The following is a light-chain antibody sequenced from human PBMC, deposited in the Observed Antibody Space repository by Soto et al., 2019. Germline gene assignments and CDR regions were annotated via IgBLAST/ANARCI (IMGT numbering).Light chain of an antibody. CDR2: GAS. CDR1: QSVSSNY. J-gene: IGKJ4*01. Sequence: EIVLTQSPGTLSLSPGERATLSCRASQSVSSNYLAWYQQKPGQAPRLLIHGASSRATGIPDRFSGSGSGTDFTLTISRLEPEDFAVYYCQQYGSSPPVTFGGGTKVEIK. CDR3: QQYGSSPPVT. V-gene: IGKV3-20*01.